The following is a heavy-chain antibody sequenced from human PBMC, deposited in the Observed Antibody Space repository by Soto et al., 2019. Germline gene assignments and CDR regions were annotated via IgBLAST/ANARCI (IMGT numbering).Heavy chain of an antibody. CDR3: TTDNNSGYYYEVIDY. D-gene: IGHD3-22*01. CDR1: GFTFSSAW. V-gene: IGHV3-15*01. J-gene: IGHJ4*02. Sequence: GGSLRLSCAASGFTFSSAWMSWVRQAPGKGLEWVGRIKSETDGGTTDYAAPVKGRFTISRDDSKNTVYLQMNSLKTEDTAVYFCTTDNNSGYYYEVIDYWGQGTLVTVSS. CDR2: IKSETDGGTT.